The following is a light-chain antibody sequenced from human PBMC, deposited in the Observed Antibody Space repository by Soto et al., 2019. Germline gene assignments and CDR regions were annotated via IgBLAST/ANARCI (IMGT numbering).Light chain of an antibody. CDR1: QSVGNN. CDR2: GAS. J-gene: IGKJ1*01. CDR3: QHQSSWPRT. V-gene: IGKV3-15*01. Sequence: ELLMTQSPSALSLSPGERATLSCRASQSVGNNLAWYQQKPGQAPRFLIHGASTRATGIPARFSGSGSGTEFTLTISSLQSEDFAVYYCQHQSSWPRTFGQGTKVDI.